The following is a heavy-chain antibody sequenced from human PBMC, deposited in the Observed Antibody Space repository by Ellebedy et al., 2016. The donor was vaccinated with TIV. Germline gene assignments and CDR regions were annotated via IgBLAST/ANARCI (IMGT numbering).Heavy chain of an antibody. V-gene: IGHV5-51*01. CDR2: IYPGDSDA. Sequence: GESLKISCKTSGFSFTTTWIGWVRQVPGKGLEWVGIIYPGDSDARYGPSFEGHLIISVDKSISTTYLHWNNLKASDTATYYCARHGVSEYDNEGEYSWFDPWGQGTPVTVSS. J-gene: IGHJ5*02. CDR3: ARHGVSEYDNEGEYSWFDP. D-gene: IGHD2-8*01. CDR1: GFSFTTTW.